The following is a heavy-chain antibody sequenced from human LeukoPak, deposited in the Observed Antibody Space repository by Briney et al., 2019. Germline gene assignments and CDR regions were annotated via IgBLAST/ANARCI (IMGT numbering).Heavy chain of an antibody. V-gene: IGHV4-61*05. CDR2: IYNSGSTSYHSGNT. CDR1: GGSISSSSYY. Sequence: SETLSLTCTVSGGSISSSSYYWGWIRQPPGKGLEWIGCIYNSGSTSYHSGNTKFNPSLKSRVTLSVDTSKNQFSLKLTSVTAADTAVYYCARHPRYRRLSGSYYSPWYFDLWGRGTLVTVSS. CDR3: ARHPRYRRLSGSYYSPWYFDL. D-gene: IGHD1-26*01. J-gene: IGHJ2*01.